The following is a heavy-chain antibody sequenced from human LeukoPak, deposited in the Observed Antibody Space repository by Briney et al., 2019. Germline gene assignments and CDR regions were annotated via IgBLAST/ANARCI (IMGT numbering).Heavy chain of an antibody. J-gene: IGHJ4*02. V-gene: IGHV3-15*01. D-gene: IGHD2-2*01. CDR3: TLSGVCSSTSCLYQTPDY. Sequence: GGSLRLSCAASGSTFSNAWMSWVRQAPGKGLEWVGRIKSKTDGGTTDYAAPVKGRFTISRDDSKNTLYLQMNSLKTEDTAVYYCTLSGVCSSTSCLYQTPDYWGQGTLVTVSS. CDR1: GSTFSNAW. CDR2: IKSKTDGGTT.